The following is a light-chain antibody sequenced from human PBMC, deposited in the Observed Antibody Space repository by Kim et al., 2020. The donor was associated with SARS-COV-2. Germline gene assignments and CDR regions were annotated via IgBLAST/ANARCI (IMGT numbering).Light chain of an antibody. CDR3: NSRDNNDNLL. CDR1: SLSSYY. J-gene: IGLJ2*01. CDR2: DKN. V-gene: IGLV3-19*01. Sequence: AVGHTVWNASRGDSLSSYYTTWYQQKPGQAPIVVVYDKNNRPSGIPARFSGSSSGNTASLTITGTQAGDEADYYCNSRDNNDNLLFGGGTRLTVL.